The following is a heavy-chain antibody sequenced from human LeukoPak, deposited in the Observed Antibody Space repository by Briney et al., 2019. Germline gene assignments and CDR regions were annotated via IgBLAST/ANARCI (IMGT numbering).Heavy chain of an antibody. J-gene: IGHJ6*04. CDR2: IECDDDK. D-gene: IGHD3-16*02. V-gene: IGHV2-70*01. CDR3: ARIPRYYDYVWGSYRKTYYYYYYGMDG. Sequence: SGPALVKPTQTLTLTCTFSGFPLSTSGRCVTGIRQPPEKALEWLALIECDDDKYYSTSLKTRLTISKATSKNRVVITMTNMDPVDTATYYCARIPRYYDYVWGSYRKTYYYYYYGMDGWGKGTTVTVSS. CDR1: GFPLSTSGRC.